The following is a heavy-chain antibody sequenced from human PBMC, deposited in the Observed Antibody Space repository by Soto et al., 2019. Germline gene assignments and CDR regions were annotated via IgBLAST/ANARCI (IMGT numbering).Heavy chain of an antibody. J-gene: IGHJ5*02. Sequence: GGSLRLSCAASGFSFSSYAMSWVRQAPGKGLEWVSAISGSGGSTYYADSVKGRFTISRDNSKNTLYLQMNSLRAEDTAVYYCAKDRFGVVTSPPGWFDPWGQGTLVTV. CDR3: AKDRFGVVTSPPGWFDP. CDR2: ISGSGGST. CDR1: GFSFSSYA. V-gene: IGHV3-23*01. D-gene: IGHD3-3*01.